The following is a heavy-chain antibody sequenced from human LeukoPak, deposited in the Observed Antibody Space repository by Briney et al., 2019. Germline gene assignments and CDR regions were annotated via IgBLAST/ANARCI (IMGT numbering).Heavy chain of an antibody. CDR2: IYYSGST. D-gene: IGHD6-6*01. CDR3: AREYSSSSGRRAFDI. CDR1: GGSISSYY. Sequence: PSGTLYLTCTVSGGSISSYYWNWIRQPPGKGLEWIGYIYYSGSTNYNPSLKSRVTILVDTSKNQFSLRLSSVTAADTAVYYCAREYSSSSGRRAFDIWGQGTMVTVSS. V-gene: IGHV4-59*08. J-gene: IGHJ3*02.